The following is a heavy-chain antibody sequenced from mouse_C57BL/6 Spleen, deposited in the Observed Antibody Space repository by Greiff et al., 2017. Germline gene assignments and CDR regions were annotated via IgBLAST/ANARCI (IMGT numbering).Heavy chain of an antibody. V-gene: IGHV1-9*01. Sequence: QVQLQQSGAELMKPGASVKLSCKATGYTFTGYWIEWVKQRPGHGLEWIGEILPGSGSTNYNEKFKGKATFTADKSSNTAYMQLSSLTTEDPAIYYCARRGAYDYDGAWFAYWGQGTLVTVSA. D-gene: IGHD2-4*01. CDR2: ILPGSGST. CDR3: ARRGAYDYDGAWFAY. CDR1: GYTFTGYW. J-gene: IGHJ3*01.